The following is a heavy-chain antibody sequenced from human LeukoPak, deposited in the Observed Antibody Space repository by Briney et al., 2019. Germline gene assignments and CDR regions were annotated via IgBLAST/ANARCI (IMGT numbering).Heavy chain of an antibody. CDR2: ISSSSSII. D-gene: IGHD1-1*01. V-gene: IGHV3-48*01. CDR1: GFNFSDYI. Sequence: GGSLTLSCEVSGFNFSDYIMSWVRQAPGKGLEWLSYISSSSSIIYYADSMKGRFTISRHNAKNSLYLQMNNLIAEDTAVYYCARDPTTGTTDDPTMGYWGQGIFVTVSS. CDR3: ARDPTTGTTDDPTMGY. J-gene: IGHJ4*02.